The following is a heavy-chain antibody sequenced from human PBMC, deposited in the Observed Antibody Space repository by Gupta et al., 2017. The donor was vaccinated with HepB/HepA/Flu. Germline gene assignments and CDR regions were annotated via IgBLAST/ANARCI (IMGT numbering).Heavy chain of an antibody. J-gene: IGHJ4*02. CDR3: NADNTKY. D-gene: IGHD2-2*01. V-gene: IGHV3-23*01. Sequence: GQLFASGGGWVRPGGGRRLYCAASGLHFSKYAMNGVRKAPGKRLEWLSLIGARSSHIYYADSVKGRFTISRDNSRNTLFLQMNSLTAEDSAIYYCNADNTKYWGQGTLVTVSS. CDR2: IGARSSHI. CDR1: GLHFSKYA.